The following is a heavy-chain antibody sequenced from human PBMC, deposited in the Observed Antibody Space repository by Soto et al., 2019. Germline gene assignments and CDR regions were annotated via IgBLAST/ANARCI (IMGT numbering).Heavy chain of an antibody. D-gene: IGHD6-19*01. Sequence: QVQLVQSGAEVKKPGSSVKVSCKASGGTFSSYTISWVRQAPGQGLEWMGRIIPILGIANYAQKFQGRVKITADKSTSTAYMELSSLRSEDTAVYYCARDYIQEQWLTPFDYWGQGTLVTVSS. CDR2: IIPILGIA. CDR3: ARDYIQEQWLTPFDY. V-gene: IGHV1-69*08. CDR1: GGTFSSYT. J-gene: IGHJ4*02.